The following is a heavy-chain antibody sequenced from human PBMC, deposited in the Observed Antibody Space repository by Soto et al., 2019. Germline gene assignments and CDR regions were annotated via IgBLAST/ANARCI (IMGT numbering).Heavy chain of an antibody. D-gene: IGHD6-6*01. J-gene: IGHJ4*02. CDR2: IYYSGST. V-gene: IGHV4-59*01. CDR1: GGSISSYY. Sequence: TLSLTCTVSGGSISSYYWSWIRQPPGKGLEWIGYIYYSGSTNYNPSLKSRVTISVDTSKNQFSLKLSSVTAADTAVYYCARVPPGGSSSVHFDYWGQGTLVTVSS. CDR3: ARVPPGGSSSVHFDY.